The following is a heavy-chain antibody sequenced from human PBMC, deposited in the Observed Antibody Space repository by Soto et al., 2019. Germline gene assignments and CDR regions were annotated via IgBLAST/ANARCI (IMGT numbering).Heavy chain of an antibody. CDR3: ARANLPLLWFGELFAH. V-gene: IGHV3-30-3*01. D-gene: IGHD3-10*01. Sequence: GGSLRLSXAASGFTFSSYAVHWVRQAPGKGLEWVAVISYDGSNKYYADSVKGRFTISRDNSKNTLYLQMNSLRAEDTAVYYCARANLPLLWFGELFAHWGQGTLVTVSS. CDR2: ISYDGSNK. J-gene: IGHJ4*02. CDR1: GFTFSSYA.